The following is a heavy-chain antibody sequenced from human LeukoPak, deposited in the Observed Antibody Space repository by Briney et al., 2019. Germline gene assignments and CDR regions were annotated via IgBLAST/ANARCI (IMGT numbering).Heavy chain of an antibody. CDR1: GGSISSGTYY. V-gene: IGHV4-39*07. CDR3: ARNSRGTGYSWFDP. D-gene: IGHD3-10*01. CDR2: IYYSGST. J-gene: IGHJ5*02. Sequence: PSETLSLTCTVSGGSISSGTYYWGWIRQPPGKGLEWIGSIYYSGSTYYNTSLKSRVTISVDTSKNQFSVKLSSVTAADTAVYYCARNSRGTGYSWFDPWGQGTLVTVSS.